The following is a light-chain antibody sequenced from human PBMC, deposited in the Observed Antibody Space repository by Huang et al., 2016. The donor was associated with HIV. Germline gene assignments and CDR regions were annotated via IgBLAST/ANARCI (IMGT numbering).Light chain of an antibody. CDR3: QQYNNWPKVFT. CDR1: QSVSSN. CDR2: GAS. J-gene: IGKJ3*01. Sequence: EIVMTQSPATLSVSPGERATLSCRASQSVSSNLAWYQQNPGQAPRLLIYGASTRATGIPARFSGSGSVTEFTLTISSLQSEDFAVYYCQQYNNWPKVFTVGPGTKVDIK. V-gene: IGKV3-15*01.